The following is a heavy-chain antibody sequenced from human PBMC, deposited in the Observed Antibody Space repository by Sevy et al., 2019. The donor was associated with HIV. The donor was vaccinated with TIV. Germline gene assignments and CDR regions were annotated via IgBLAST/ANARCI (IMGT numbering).Heavy chain of an antibody. J-gene: IGHJ4*02. CDR2: ISAYIGNT. D-gene: IGHD3-22*01. CDR3: ARDLGGYYDSSGYYPIDY. Sequence: ASVKVSCKASGYTFTSYGISWVRQAPGQGLEWMGWISAYIGNTYYEQKLQGRVTMTTDTSTSPAYMELRSLRTDDTAVYYCARDLGGYYDSSGYYPIDYWGQGTLVTVSS. CDR1: GYTFTSYG. V-gene: IGHV1-18*01.